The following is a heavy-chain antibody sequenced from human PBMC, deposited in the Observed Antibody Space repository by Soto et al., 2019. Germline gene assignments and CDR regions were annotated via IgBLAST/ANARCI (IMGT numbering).Heavy chain of an antibody. CDR2: INPSGGST. D-gene: IGHD1-26*01. CDR3: ARDWDPDRYGMDV. V-gene: IGHV1-46*01. Sequence: GASVKVSCKASGYTFTSYYMHWVRQAPGQELEWMGIINPSGGSTSYAQEFQGRVTMTRDTSTSTVYMELSSLRSEDTAVYYCARDWDPDRYGMDVWGQGTTVTVSS. J-gene: IGHJ6*02. CDR1: GYTFTSYY.